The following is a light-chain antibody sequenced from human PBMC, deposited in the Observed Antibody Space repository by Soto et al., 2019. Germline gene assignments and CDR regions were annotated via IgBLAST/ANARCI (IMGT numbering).Light chain of an antibody. V-gene: IGKV3-11*01. CDR2: EAS. CDR1: QSVSSY. CDR3: QHYSRWPRET. Sequence: EIVLTQSPATLSLSPGERATLSCRASQSVSSYLAWYQQKPGQAPRLLIYEASKRATGIPARFSGSGSGTAFSLTISSLEPEDFAVYFWQHYSRWPRETFGPGTTVDIK. J-gene: IGKJ3*01.